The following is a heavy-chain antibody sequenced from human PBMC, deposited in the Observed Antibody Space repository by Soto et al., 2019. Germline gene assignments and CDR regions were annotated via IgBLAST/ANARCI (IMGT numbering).Heavy chain of an antibody. V-gene: IGHV1-69*18. CDR2: IVPSVDTT. CDR1: GGTFSRSG. J-gene: IGHJ6*02. CDR3: ARCPQPPDTADPYAVDV. D-gene: IGHD5-18*01. Sequence: QVQLVQSGTEVKKPGASVTVSCKASGGTFSRSGFHWVRQAPGQGLEWMGMIVPSVDTTNYAQKFQARVTISADQFTSTVYMELRSLRSADTAVDYCARCPQPPDTADPYAVDVVGQGTRVIFSS.